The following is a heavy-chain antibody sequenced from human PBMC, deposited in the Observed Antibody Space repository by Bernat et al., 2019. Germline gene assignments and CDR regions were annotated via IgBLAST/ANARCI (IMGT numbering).Heavy chain of an antibody. Sequence: QVQLVESGGGVVQPGRSLRLSCAASGFTFSSYAMHWVRQAPGKGLEWVAVISYDGSNKYYADSVKGRFTISRDNSKNTLYLQMNSLRAEDTAVYYCARDLSRITMVQGVTIPYMDVWGKGTTVTVSS. V-gene: IGHV3-30-3*01. J-gene: IGHJ6*03. CDR3: ARDLSRITMVQGVTIPYMDV. CDR1: GFTFSSYA. CDR2: ISYDGSNK. D-gene: IGHD3-10*01.